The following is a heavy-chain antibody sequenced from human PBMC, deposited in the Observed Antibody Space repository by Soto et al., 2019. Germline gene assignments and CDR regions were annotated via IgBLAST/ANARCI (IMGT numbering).Heavy chain of an antibody. CDR3: ARVGYYYGSGSYVFDP. J-gene: IGHJ5*02. Sequence: QVQLVQSGAEVKKPGASVKVSCKASGYTFTSHSIIWVRRATGEGLEWVGWISAYNGYTNSAENFQGRVTMTTDASTNTAYMELRSLRSDDTAVYYCARVGYYYGSGSYVFDPWGQGTLVPVSS. V-gene: IGHV1-18*04. CDR2: ISAYNGYT. D-gene: IGHD3-10*01. CDR1: GYTFTSHS.